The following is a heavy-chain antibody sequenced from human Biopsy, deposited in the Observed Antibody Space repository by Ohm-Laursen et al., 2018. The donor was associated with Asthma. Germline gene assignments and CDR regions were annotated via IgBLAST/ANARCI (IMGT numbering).Heavy chain of an antibody. V-gene: IGHV3-7*03. CDR3: AKDERLYYGSDSKYMQPVPLGD. J-gene: IGHJ4*02. CDR2: ITGDGSQK. D-gene: IGHD3-10*01. CDR1: GFTFGNFW. Sequence: SLRLSCSASGFTFGNFWMSWGRQTPGKGLEWVATITGDGSQKFYLDSVTGRFTISRDNSKNSLYLQMNSLRAEDTAVYYCAKDERLYYGSDSKYMQPVPLGDWGQGTLVIVSA.